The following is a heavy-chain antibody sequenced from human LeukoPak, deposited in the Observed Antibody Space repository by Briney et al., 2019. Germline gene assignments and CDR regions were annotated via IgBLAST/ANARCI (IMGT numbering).Heavy chain of an antibody. CDR1: GFTFSSYW. D-gene: IGHD6-13*01. J-gene: IGHJ4*02. CDR3: ARVSYSSSWYGPPHFDY. Sequence: GGSLRLSCAASGFTFSSYWMHWVRQAPGKGLVWVSRINSDGSSTSYADSVKGRFTISRDNAKNTLYLQLNSLRAEDTAVYYCARVSYSSSWYGPPHFDYWGQGTLVTVSS. CDR2: INSDGSST. V-gene: IGHV3-74*01.